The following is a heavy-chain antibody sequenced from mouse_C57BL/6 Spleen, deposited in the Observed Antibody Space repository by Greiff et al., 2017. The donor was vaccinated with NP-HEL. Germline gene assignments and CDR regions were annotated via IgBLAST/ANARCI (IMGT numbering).Heavy chain of an antibody. V-gene: IGHV1-82*01. CDR1: GYAFSSSW. D-gene: IGHD1-1*01. Sequence: QVHVKQSGPELVKPGASVKISCKASGYAFSSSWMNWVKQRPGKGLEWIGRIYPGDGDTNYNGKIKGKATLTADKSSSTAYMQLSSLTSEDSAVYFCARGTTDWYFDVWGTGTTVTVSS. CDR2: IYPGDGDT. CDR3: ARGTTDWYFDV. J-gene: IGHJ1*03.